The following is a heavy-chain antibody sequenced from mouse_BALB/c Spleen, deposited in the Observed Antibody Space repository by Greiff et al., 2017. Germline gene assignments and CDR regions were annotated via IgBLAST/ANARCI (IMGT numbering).Heavy chain of an antibody. CDR2: ISYDGSN. V-gene: IGHV3-6*02. CDR1: GYSITSGYY. J-gene: IGHJ2*01. D-gene: IGHD2-14*01. CDR3: ARYGRYDGFDY. Sequence: EVKLQESGPGLVKPSQSLSLTCSVTGYSITSGYYWNWIRQFPGNKLEWMGYISYDGSNNYNPSLKNRISITRDTSKNQFFLKLNSVTTEDTATYYCARYGRYDGFDYWGQGTTLTVSS.